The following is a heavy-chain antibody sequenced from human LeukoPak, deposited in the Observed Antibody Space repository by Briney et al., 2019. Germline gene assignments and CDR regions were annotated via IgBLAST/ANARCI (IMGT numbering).Heavy chain of an antibody. Sequence: SVKVSCKASGGTFSSYAISWVRQAPGQGLEWMGGIIPIFCTANYAQKFQDRVTITTDESTSTAYMTLSSLRSEDTTVYYCARTTTICDYYMDVWGKGTTVTVSS. V-gene: IGHV1-69*05. CDR3: ARTTTICDYYMDV. J-gene: IGHJ6*03. D-gene: IGHD1-1*01. CDR2: IIPIFCTA. CDR1: GGTFSSYA.